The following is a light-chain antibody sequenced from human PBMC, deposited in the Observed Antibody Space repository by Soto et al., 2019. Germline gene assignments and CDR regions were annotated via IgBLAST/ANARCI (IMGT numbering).Light chain of an antibody. CDR1: SSNIGAGYD. V-gene: IGLV1-40*01. CDR2: GNS. CDR3: QSYDSSLSGPI. J-gene: IGLJ2*01. Sequence: QAVVTQPPSVSGAPGQRVTISCTGSSSNIGAGYDVHWYQQLPGTAPKLLIYGNSNRPSGVPDRFSGSKSGTSASLAITGHQAEDEADYYCQSYDSSLSGPIFGGGTKLTVL.